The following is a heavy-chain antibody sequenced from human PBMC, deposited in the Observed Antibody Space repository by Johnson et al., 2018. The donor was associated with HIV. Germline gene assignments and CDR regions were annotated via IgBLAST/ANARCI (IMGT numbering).Heavy chain of an antibody. J-gene: IGHJ3*02. V-gene: IGHV3-30*14. CDR1: GFTFSSYA. Sequence: QVQVVESGGGVVQPGRSLRLSCAASGFTFSSYAMYWVRQAPGKGLEWVAVISYDGSKKYYADTVKGRFTISRDNSKNTLYLQMNSLRAEDTAVYYCARESRTTVEWGAFDIWGQGTMVTVSS. CDR3: ARESRTTVEWGAFDI. D-gene: IGHD1-26*01. CDR2: ISYDGSKK.